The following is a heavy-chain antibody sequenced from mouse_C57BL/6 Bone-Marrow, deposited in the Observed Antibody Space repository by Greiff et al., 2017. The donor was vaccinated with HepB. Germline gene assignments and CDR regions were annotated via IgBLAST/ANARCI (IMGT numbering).Heavy chain of an antibody. D-gene: IGHD1-1*01. CDR3: APLITTVVGNWDFDV. Sequence: VQLQQSGAELVKPGASVKVSCKASGYTFTSYWMHWVKQRPGQGLEWIGRIHPSDSDTNYNQKFKGKATLTVDKSSSTAYMPLSSLTSEDSAVYDCAPLITTVVGNWDFDVWGTGTTVTVSS. CDR1: GYTFTSYW. V-gene: IGHV1-74*01. CDR2: IHPSDSDT. J-gene: IGHJ1*03.